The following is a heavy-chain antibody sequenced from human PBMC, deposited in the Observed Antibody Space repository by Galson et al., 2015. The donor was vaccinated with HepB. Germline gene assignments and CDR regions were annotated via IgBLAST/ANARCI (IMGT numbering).Heavy chain of an antibody. J-gene: IGHJ4*02. CDR2: IKSEDEGGET. D-gene: IGHD3-10*01. CDR1: GFTFNYAW. CDR3: VASLGFGYGNTIVATDY. Sequence: SLRLSCAASGFTFNYAWMNWVRQAPGKGLEWVGRIKSEDEGGETIYAAPVRGRFTISRDDSKNTLYLQMNSLPTEDTAVYHCVASLGFGYGNTIVATDYWGQGTLVPVSS. V-gene: IGHV3-15*01.